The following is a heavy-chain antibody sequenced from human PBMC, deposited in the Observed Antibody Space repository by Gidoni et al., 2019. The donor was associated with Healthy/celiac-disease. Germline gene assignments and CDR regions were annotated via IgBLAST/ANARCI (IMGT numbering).Heavy chain of an antibody. Sequence: QVQLVQSGAEVKKPGASVKVSCKASGYTVTSYGISWVRQAPGQGLEWMGWISAYNGNTNYAQKLQGRVTMTTDTSTSTAYMELRSLRSDDTAVYYCARIRYYDSSGYLGIDAFDIWGQGTMVTVSS. D-gene: IGHD3-22*01. CDR1: GYTVTSYG. CDR2: ISAYNGNT. J-gene: IGHJ3*02. V-gene: IGHV1-18*01. CDR3: ARIRYYDSSGYLGIDAFDI.